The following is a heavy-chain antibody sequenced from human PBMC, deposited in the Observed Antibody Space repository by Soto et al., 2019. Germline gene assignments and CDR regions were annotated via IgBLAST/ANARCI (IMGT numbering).Heavy chain of an antibody. D-gene: IGHD2-2*01. J-gene: IGHJ4*02. CDR1: GGSISSYY. CDR3: ARDRAAMGY. CDR2: IYYSGST. V-gene: IGHV4-59*01. Sequence: SETLSLTCTVSGGSISSYYWSWIRQPPGKGLEWIGYIYYSGSTNYNPSLKSRVTISVDTSKNQFSLKLSSVTAADTAVYYCARDRAAMGYWGQGTLVTVSS.